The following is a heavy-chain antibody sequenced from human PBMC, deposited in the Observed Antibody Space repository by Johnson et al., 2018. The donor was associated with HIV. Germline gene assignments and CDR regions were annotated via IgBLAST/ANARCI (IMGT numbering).Heavy chain of an antibody. V-gene: IGHV3-20*04. CDR3: ARDHGFRVGPIADDAFDI. J-gene: IGHJ3*02. D-gene: IGHD1-26*01. CDR1: GFTFDDYD. CDR2: INWNGGST. Sequence: VQLVESGGGVVRPGGSLRLSCAASGFTFDDYDMSWVRQAPGKGLEWVSNINWNGGSTGYADSVKGRFTISRDNAKNSLYLQMNSLRVEDTAFYYCARDHGFRVGPIADDAFDIWGQGTVVTVSS.